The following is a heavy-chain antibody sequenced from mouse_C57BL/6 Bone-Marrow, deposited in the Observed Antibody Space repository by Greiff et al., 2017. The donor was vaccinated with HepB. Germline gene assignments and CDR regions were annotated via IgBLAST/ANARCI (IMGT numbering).Heavy chain of an antibody. CDR3: AREGGNWPSMDY. CDR2: ISDGGSYT. J-gene: IGHJ4*01. D-gene: IGHD4-1*01. Sequence: EVMLVESGGGLVKPGGSLKLSCAASGFTFSSYAMSWVRQTPEKRLEWVATISDGGSYTYYPDNVKGRFTISRDNAKNNLYLQMSHLKSEDTAMYYCAREGGNWPSMDYGGQGTSVTVSS. V-gene: IGHV5-4*01. CDR1: GFTFSSYA.